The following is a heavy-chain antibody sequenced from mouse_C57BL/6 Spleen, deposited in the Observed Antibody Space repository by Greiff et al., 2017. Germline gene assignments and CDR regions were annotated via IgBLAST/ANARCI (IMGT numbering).Heavy chain of an antibody. V-gene: IGHV1-61*01. CDR3: AREGVYGRGYFDV. D-gene: IGHD1-1*01. Sequence: VQLQQPGAELVRPGSSVKLSCKASGYTFTSYWMDWVKQRPGQGLEWIGNIYPSDSETHYNQKFKDKATLTVDKSSSTAYMQLSSLTSEDSAVYYCAREGVYGRGYFDVWGTGTTVTVSS. CDR2: IYPSDSET. CDR1: GYTFTSYW. J-gene: IGHJ1*03.